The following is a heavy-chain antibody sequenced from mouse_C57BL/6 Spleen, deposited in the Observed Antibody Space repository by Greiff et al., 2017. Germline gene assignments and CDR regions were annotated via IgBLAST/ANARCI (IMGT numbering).Heavy chain of an antibody. V-gene: IGHV1-85*01. Sequence: QVQLKESGPELVKPGASVKLSCKASGYTFTSYDINWVKQRPGQGLEWIGWIYPRDGSTKYNEKFKGKATLTVDKSSSTAYMQLSSLTSEDSAVYYCARVETTYYYAMDYWGQGTSVTVSS. CDR1: GYTFTSYD. J-gene: IGHJ4*01. CDR2: IYPRDGST. CDR3: ARVETTYYYAMDY. D-gene: IGHD2-12*01.